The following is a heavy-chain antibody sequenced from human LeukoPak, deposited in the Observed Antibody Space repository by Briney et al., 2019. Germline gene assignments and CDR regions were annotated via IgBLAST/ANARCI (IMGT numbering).Heavy chain of an antibody. CDR2: ISYDGSNK. D-gene: IGHD5-12*01. CDR3: ARQWLRFHAFDI. J-gene: IGHJ3*02. V-gene: IGHV3-30*03. Sequence: PGRSLRLSCAASGFTFCSYGMHWVRQAPGKGLEWVAVISYDGSNKYYADSVKGRFTISRDNSKNTLYLQMNSLRAEDTAVYYCARQWLRFHAFDIWGQGTMVTVSS. CDR1: GFTFCSYG.